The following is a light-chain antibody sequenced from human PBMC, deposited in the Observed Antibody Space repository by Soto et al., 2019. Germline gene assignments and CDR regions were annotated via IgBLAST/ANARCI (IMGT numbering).Light chain of an antibody. V-gene: IGLV2-23*01. Sequence: QSALTQPASVSGSPGQSITISCTGTSSDVGSYNLVSWYQQHPGKAPKLMIYEGSKRPSGVSNRFSGSKSGNTASLAISGLQAEDEADYYCCSYAGSPFVIGTGTKLTVL. CDR3: CSYAGSPFV. J-gene: IGLJ1*01. CDR2: EGS. CDR1: SSDVGSYNL.